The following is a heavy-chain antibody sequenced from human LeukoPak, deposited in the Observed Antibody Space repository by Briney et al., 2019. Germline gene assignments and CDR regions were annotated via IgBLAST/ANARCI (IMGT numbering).Heavy chain of an antibody. CDR1: GGSFSAYY. V-gene: IGHV4-34*01. J-gene: IGHJ4*02. CDR2: ISYSGST. Sequence: SETLSLTCAVYGGSFSAYYWGWIRQPPGKGLEWVATISYSGSTYYNPSLKSRVTISVDTSKNQFSLKLSSVTAADTAVYYCGYYYDSSGYYSEYWGQGTLVTVSS. D-gene: IGHD3-22*01. CDR3: GYYYDSSGYYSEY.